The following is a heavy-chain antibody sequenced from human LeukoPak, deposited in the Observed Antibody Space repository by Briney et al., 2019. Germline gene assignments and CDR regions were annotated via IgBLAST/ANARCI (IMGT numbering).Heavy chain of an antibody. D-gene: IGHD3-3*01. V-gene: IGHV2-5*01. Sequence: SGPTLVNPTQTLTLTCTFSGFSLSTSGVGVGWIRQPPGKALEWLALIYWNDDKRYSPSLKSRLTITKDTSKNQVVLTMTNMDPVDTATYYCAHTRTCDGIISLWSGYYCAFDIWGQGTMVTVSS. CDR3: AHTRTCDGIISLWSGYYCAFDI. CDR1: GFSLSTSGVG. J-gene: IGHJ3*02. CDR2: IYWNDDK.